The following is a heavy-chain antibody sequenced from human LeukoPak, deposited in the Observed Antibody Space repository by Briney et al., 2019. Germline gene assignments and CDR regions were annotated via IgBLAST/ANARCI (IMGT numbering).Heavy chain of an antibody. CDR3: ARDNPYSESLDADDAFDI. J-gene: IGHJ3*02. CDR1: GFTFGSYS. CDR2: ISISSSYI. D-gene: IGHD1-26*01. Sequence: GGSLRLSCAASGFTFGSYSMNWVRQAPGKGLEWVSSISISSSYIYYADSVKGRFTISRDNAKNSLYLQMNSLRAEDTAVYYCARDNPYSESLDADDAFDIWGQGTMVTVSS. V-gene: IGHV3-21*01.